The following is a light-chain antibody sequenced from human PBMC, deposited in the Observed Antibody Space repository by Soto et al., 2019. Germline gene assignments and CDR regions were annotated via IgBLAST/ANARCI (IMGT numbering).Light chain of an antibody. CDR3: QKFTSVPT. CDR1: QGINNY. CDR2: AAS. J-gene: IGKJ4*01. V-gene: IGKV1-27*01. Sequence: DVRLTQSPSSLSAAVGDRVIITCRASQGINNYLAWYQQKPGIVPNLLIYAASTLQSGVPSRFSGSGSGTDFTLTISSPRPEDAATDYCQKFTSVPTFGGGIKVEI.